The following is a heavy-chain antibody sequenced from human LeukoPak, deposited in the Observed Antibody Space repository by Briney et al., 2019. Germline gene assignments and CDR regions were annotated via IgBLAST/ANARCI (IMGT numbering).Heavy chain of an antibody. CDR1: GFTFSSYA. CDR3: EKYLRGGKMGAEYDSNE. CDR2: ISYDGSNK. V-gene: IGHV3-30-3*02. J-gene: IGHJ4*02. Sequence: GGSLRLSCAASGFTFSSYAMDWVRQAPGKGLEWVAVISYDGSNKYYADSVKGRFTISIENSKNRLYIKMNSMRAECTAGYCFEKYLRGGKMGAEYDSNEWGQGSLVTVSS. D-gene: IGHD1-1*01.